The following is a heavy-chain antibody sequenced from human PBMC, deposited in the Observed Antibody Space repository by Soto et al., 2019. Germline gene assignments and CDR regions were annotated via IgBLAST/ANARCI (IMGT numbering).Heavy chain of an antibody. CDR3: ARVGGVRDIVATIGYYYYYYGMDV. D-gene: IGHD5-12*01. CDR2: INHSGST. Sequence: PSETLSLTCAVYGGSFSGYYWSWIRQPPGKGLEWIGEINHSGSTNYNPSLKSRVTISVDTSKNQFSLKLSSVTAADTAVYYCARVGGVRDIVATIGYYYYYYGMDVWGQGTTVTVSS. V-gene: IGHV4-34*01. J-gene: IGHJ6*02. CDR1: GGSFSGYY.